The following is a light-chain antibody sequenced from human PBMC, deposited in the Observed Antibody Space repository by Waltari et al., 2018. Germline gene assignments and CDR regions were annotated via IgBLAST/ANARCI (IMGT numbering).Light chain of an antibody. CDR1: SSDVGGYNY. CDR3: SSYTSSNTVV. J-gene: IGLJ2*01. Sequence: HSALTQPASVSGSPGQSITIPCSGSSSDVGGYNYVSWYLQYPGQAPQLIIYDVSQRPSEISDRFSGSKSGSTASLTISGLQAEDEADYYCSSYTSSNTVVFGGGTKVTVL. CDR2: DVS. V-gene: IGLV2-14*03.